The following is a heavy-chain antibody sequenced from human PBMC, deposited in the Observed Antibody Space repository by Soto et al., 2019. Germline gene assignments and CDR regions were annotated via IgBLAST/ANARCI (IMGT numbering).Heavy chain of an antibody. Sequence: EVHLLESGGGLVQPGGSLRLSCAASGFTFSDHGMTWVRQAPGKGLEWVSSISNDAARTFYADSVKGRFTVSRDRSNNTLYLQMNSLRAEDTAVYFCARPPLYSSGGYFDSWGQGNLVTVSS. CDR3: ARPPLYSSGGYFDS. V-gene: IGHV3-23*01. D-gene: IGHD6-19*01. J-gene: IGHJ4*02. CDR1: GFTFSDHG. CDR2: ISNDAART.